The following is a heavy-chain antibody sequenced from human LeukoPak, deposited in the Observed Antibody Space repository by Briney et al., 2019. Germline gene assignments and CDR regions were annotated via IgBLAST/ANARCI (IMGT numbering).Heavy chain of an antibody. J-gene: IGHJ5*02. CDR3: ARAKAAAGTSWFDP. D-gene: IGHD6-13*01. V-gene: IGHV4-59*01. Sequence: SETLSLTCTVSGGSISNYYWSWIRQPPGKGLEWIGYIYYSGSTNYNPSLKSRVTISVDTSKNQFSLRLSSVTAADTAVYYCARAKAAAGTSWFDPWGQGTLVTVSS. CDR1: GGSISNYY. CDR2: IYYSGST.